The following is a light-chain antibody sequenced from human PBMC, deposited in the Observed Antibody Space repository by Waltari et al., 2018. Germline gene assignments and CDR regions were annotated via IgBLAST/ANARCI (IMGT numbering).Light chain of an antibody. V-gene: IGLV3-19*01. Sequence: SSELTQGPDVSVALGQTVKITCHGDSLRTSYESWYQVKPGQAPVLVLFGKEKRPSGIPDRISGYSSGTTSSLTITGAQAEDEADYYCHSRKGSDNQVVFGGGTKLTVL. J-gene: IGLJ3*02. CDR1: SLRTSY. CDR2: GKE. CDR3: HSRKGSDNQVV.